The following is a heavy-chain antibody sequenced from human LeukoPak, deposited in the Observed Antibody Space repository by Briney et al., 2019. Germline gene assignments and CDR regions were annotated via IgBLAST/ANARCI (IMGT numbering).Heavy chain of an antibody. D-gene: IGHD3-9*01. CDR3: ARYPLTYYYYYYMDV. CDR2: INHSGST. Sequence: SETLSLTCAVYGGSFSGYYWSWLRQPPGKGLEWIGEINHSGSTNYNPSLTSRVTISVDTSKNQFSLKLSSVTAADTAVYYCARYPLTYYYYYYMDVWGKGTTVTVSS. CDR1: GGSFSGYY. V-gene: IGHV4-34*01. J-gene: IGHJ6*03.